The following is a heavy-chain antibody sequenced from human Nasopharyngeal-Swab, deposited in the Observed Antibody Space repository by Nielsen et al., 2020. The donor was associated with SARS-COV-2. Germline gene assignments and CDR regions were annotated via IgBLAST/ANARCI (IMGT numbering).Heavy chain of an antibody. CDR3: ARQGDTAMASGLYYYYMDV. CDR2: IYPGDSDT. V-gene: IGHV5-51*01. Sequence: GESLKISCKGSGYSFTNYWIGWVRQMPGKGLEWMGTIYPGDSDTRYNPSFQGHVTISADKSISTAYLQWSSLKASDTAMYYCARQGDTAMASGLYYYYMDVWGKGTTVTVSS. CDR1: GYSFTNYW. D-gene: IGHD5-18*01. J-gene: IGHJ6*03.